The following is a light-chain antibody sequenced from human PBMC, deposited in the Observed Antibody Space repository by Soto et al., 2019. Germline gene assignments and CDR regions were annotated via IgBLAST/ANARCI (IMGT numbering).Light chain of an antibody. Sequence: EIVLTQSPATLSLSPGERPTLSCRASQSVSSYLAWYQQKPGQAPRLLIYDASNRATGIPGRISGSGLGTDFNLTISRLEPEDFAVYYCQQRSNWPFTFGQGTKLEIK. CDR2: DAS. CDR1: QSVSSY. J-gene: IGKJ2*01. CDR3: QQRSNWPFT. V-gene: IGKV3-11*01.